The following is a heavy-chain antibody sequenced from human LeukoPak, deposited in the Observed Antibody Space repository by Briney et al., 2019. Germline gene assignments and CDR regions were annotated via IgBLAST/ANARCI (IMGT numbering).Heavy chain of an antibody. J-gene: IGHJ4*02. Sequence: PGGSLGLSCAASGFTFSSYAMHWVRQAPGKGLEWVAVISYDGSNKYYADSVKGRFTISRDNSKNTLYLQMNSLRAEDTAVYYCARDLEQQQLYYFDYWGQGTLVTVSS. CDR1: GFTFSSYA. V-gene: IGHV3-30-3*01. CDR2: ISYDGSNK. D-gene: IGHD6-13*01. CDR3: ARDLEQQQLYYFDY.